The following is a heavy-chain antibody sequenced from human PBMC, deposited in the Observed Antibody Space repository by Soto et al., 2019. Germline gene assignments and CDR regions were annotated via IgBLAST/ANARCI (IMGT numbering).Heavy chain of an antibody. D-gene: IGHD1-1*01. CDR3: ARDRNLSWYFDL. Sequence: SAELSWKECGGAFKSYSSSRVRQAPGQGLEWMGGIIPIFGTANYAQKFQGRVTITADESTSTAYMELSSLRSEDTAVYYCARDRNLSWYFDLWGRGTLVTVSS. CDR1: GGAFKSYS. V-gene: IGHV1-69*13. J-gene: IGHJ2*01. CDR2: IIPIFGTA.